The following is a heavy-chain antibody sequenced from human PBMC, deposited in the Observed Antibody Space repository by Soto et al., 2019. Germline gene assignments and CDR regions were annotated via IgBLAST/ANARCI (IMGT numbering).Heavy chain of an antibody. Sequence: SETLSLTCTVSGGSISSSSYYWGWIRQPPGKGLEWIGSIYYSGSPYYNPSLKSRVTISVDTSKNQFSLKLSSVTAADTAVYYCARHIRSGVYGSGNYYYYMDVWGKGTTVTVSS. V-gene: IGHV4-39*01. CDR2: IYYSGSP. D-gene: IGHD3-10*01. CDR1: GGSISSSSYY. CDR3: ARHIRSGVYGSGNYYYYMDV. J-gene: IGHJ6*03.